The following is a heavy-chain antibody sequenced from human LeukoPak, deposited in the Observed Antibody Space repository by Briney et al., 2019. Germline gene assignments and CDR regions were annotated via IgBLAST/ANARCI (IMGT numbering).Heavy chain of an antibody. J-gene: IGHJ4*02. D-gene: IGHD2-2*01. CDR2: ISAYNGDT. Sequence: ASVKVSCKASGGTFSSYAISWVRQAPGQGLEWMGWISAYNGDTNYAQNVQGRVTMTTDASTSTAYMELRSLRSDDTAVYYCARDFESCTSASCYALFDFWGQGTLVTVSS. CDR3: ARDFESCTSASCYALFDF. V-gene: IGHV1-18*01. CDR1: GGTFSSYA.